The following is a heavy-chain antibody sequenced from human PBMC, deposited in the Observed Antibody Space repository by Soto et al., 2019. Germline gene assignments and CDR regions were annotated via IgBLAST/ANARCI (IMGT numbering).Heavy chain of an antibody. J-gene: IGHJ6*03. CDR2: ISSSSSYI. CDR1: GFTFSSYS. D-gene: IGHD6-6*01. V-gene: IGHV3-21*01. CDR3: ARDASIAARRRYYYYYYMDV. Sequence: GESLKISCAASGFTFSSYSMNWVRQAPGKGLEWVSSISSSSSYIYYADSVKGRFTISRDNAKNSLYLQMNSLRAEDTAVYYCARDASIAARRRYYYYYYMDVWGKGTTVTVSS.